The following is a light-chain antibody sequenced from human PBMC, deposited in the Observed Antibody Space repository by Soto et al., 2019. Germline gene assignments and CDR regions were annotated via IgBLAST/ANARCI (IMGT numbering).Light chain of an antibody. Sequence: DIQMTQSPSSLSASVGDRVTITCRASQGISNYLAWYQQKPGKVPKLLIYAASTLQSGVPSLFSGSGSGTDFTLTISSLQPDDVSSYYCQNYNSGPRTFGQGTKVEIK. CDR2: AAS. CDR1: QGISNY. V-gene: IGKV1-27*01. CDR3: QNYNSGPRT. J-gene: IGKJ1*01.